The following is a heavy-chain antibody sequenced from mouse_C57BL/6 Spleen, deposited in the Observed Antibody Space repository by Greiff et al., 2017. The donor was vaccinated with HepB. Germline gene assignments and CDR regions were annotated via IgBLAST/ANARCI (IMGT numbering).Heavy chain of an antibody. Sequence: QVQLQQSGPGLVQPSQSLSITCTVSGFSLTSYGVHWVRQSPGKGLEWLGVIWSGGSTDYNAAFISRLSISKDNSKSQVFFKMNSLQADDTAIYYCARNRGITTTRTGGYYFDYWGQGTTLTVSS. CDR3: ARNRGITTTRTGGYYFDY. CDR1: GFSLTSYG. CDR2: IWSGGST. J-gene: IGHJ2*01. D-gene: IGHD2-4*01. V-gene: IGHV2-2*01.